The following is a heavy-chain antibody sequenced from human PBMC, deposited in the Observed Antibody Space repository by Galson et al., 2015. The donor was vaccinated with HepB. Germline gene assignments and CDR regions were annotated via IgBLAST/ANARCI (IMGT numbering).Heavy chain of an antibody. CDR3: ARDPQLGGYNWFDP. Sequence: SVKVSCKASGYTFTGYYMHWVRQAPGQGLEWMGWINPNSGGTNYAQKFQGRVTMTRDTSISTAYMELSRLRSDDTAVYYCARDPQLGGYNWFDPWGQGTLVTVSS. J-gene: IGHJ5*02. D-gene: IGHD6-13*01. CDR2: INPNSGGT. CDR1: GYTFTGYY. V-gene: IGHV1-2*02.